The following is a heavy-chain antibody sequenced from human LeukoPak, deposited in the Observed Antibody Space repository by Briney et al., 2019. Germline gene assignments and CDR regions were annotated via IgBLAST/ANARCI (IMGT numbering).Heavy chain of an antibody. CDR2: INHSGST. CDR3: ARGESNWFDP. Sequence: PSETLSLTCAVYGGSFSGYSWSWIRQPPGKGLEWIGEINHSGSTNYNPSLKSRVTISVDTSKNQFSLKLSSVTAADTAVYYCARGESNWFDPWGQGTLVTVSS. V-gene: IGHV4-34*01. J-gene: IGHJ5*02. CDR1: GGSFSGYS.